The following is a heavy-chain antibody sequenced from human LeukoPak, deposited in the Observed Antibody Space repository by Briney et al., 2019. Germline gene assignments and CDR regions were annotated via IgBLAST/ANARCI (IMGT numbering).Heavy chain of an antibody. V-gene: IGHV4-38-2*02. Sequence: SETLSLTCTVSRGSISSYYWGWIRQSPGKGLEWIGSISHRGTTYHNPSLKSRIIISLDTSKNQFSLSLTSVTAADTATYYCTREQAGTIVDDWGQGTLVTVSS. CDR3: TREQAGTIVDD. D-gene: IGHD1-1*01. CDR1: RGSISSYY. CDR2: ISHRGTT. J-gene: IGHJ4*02.